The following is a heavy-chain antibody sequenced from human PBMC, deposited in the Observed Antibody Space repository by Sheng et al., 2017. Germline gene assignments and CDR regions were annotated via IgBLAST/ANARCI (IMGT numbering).Heavy chain of an antibody. CDR2: ISGSGGST. CDR3: AKEMLRFLEWLPPYYMDV. Sequence: EVQLVESGGGLVQPGGTLRLSCAASGFTFSSYGMSWVRQAPGKGLEWVSAISGSGGSTYYADSVKGRFTISRDNSKNTLYLQMNSLRAEDTAVYYCAKEMLRFLEWLPPYYMDVWGKGTTVTVSS. CDR1: GFTFSSYG. J-gene: IGHJ6*03. D-gene: IGHD3-3*01. V-gene: IGHV3-23*04.